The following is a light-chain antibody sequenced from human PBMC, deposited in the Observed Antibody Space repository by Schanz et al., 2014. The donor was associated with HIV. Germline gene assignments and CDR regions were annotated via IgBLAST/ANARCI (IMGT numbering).Light chain of an antibody. Sequence: EIVLTQSPGTLSLSPGERATLSCRASQTVTSDFLAWYQQTPGQAPRLLIYGASSRANGIPARFSGAGSGTDFTLTISRLEPEDFAVYYCQQYGSSPPTFGPGTKVEIK. V-gene: IGKV3-20*01. J-gene: IGKJ3*01. CDR2: GAS. CDR3: QQYGSSPPT. CDR1: QTVTSDF.